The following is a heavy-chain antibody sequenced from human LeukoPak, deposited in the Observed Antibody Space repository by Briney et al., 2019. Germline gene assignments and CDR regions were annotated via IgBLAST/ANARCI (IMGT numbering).Heavy chain of an antibody. CDR1: GFTFSTYA. V-gene: IGHV3-7*01. CDR3: ARVDRFGESTHYFDD. CDR2: IREDGSEK. D-gene: IGHD3-10*01. J-gene: IGHJ4*02. Sequence: PGGSLRLSCAASGFTFSTYAMNWVRQTPGKGLEWVANIREDGSEKYYVDSVKGRFTISRDNAKKSLYLQMNSLRVEDTALYYCARVDRFGESTHYFDDWGQGTLVTVSS.